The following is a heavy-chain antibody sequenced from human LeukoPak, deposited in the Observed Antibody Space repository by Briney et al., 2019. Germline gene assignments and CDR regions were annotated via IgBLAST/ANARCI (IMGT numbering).Heavy chain of an antibody. CDR2: IYKTGTT. J-gene: IGHJ6*01. CDR1: GVPIGSYS. CDR3: ASFTAFNYYYAMDV. V-gene: IGHV4-59*01. Sequence: PSETLSLTCTVSGVPIGSYSWTWVRQSPGKGLEWIASIYKTGTTKYNRSLKSRVTISPGASNQQGWSLRLSSVTAADTAVYFCASFTAFNYYYAMDVWGQGTTVIV.